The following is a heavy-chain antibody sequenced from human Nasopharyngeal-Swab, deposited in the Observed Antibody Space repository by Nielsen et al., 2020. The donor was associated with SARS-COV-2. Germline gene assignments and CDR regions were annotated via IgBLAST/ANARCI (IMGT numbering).Heavy chain of an antibody. Sequence: ASVKVSCKASGYTFTSSAISWVRQAPGQGLEWMGWISAYNGNTNYAQKLQGRVTMTTDTSTSTAYMELSSLRSEDTAVYYCARGDSGYDLRRDYFDYWGQGTLVTVSS. J-gene: IGHJ4*02. D-gene: IGHD5-12*01. CDR2: ISAYNGNT. CDR1: GYTFTSSA. CDR3: ARGDSGYDLRRDYFDY. V-gene: IGHV1-18*04.